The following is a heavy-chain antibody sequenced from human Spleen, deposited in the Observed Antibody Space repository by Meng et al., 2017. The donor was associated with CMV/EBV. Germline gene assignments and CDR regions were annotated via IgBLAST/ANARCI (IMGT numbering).Heavy chain of an antibody. CDR3: ARLEMPIAYCGADCDY. D-gene: IGHD2-21*01. CDR2: ISSSAGST. CDR1: GFTFSSYA. Sequence: GESLKISCAASGFTFSSYAMSWVRQAPGKGPEWVSAISSSAGSTYFADSVKGRFTISRDNSRNTLYLQMNSLRAEDTAVYYCARLEMPIAYCGADCDYWGQGTLVTVSS. V-gene: IGHV3-23*01. J-gene: IGHJ4*02.